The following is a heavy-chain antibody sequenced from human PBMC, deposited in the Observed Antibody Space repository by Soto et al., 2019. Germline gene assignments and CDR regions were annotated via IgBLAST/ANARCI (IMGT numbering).Heavy chain of an antibody. CDR2: ISYDGSNK. Sequence: VQLLESGGGLVQPGGSLRLSCAASGFTFSSYAMHWVRQAPGKGLEWVAVISYDGSNKYYADSVKGRFTISRDNSKNTLYLQMNSLRAEDTAVYYCARDGGLYYGSGSYYNEFDYWGQGTLVTVSS. J-gene: IGHJ4*02. V-gene: IGHV3-30-3*01. D-gene: IGHD3-10*01. CDR1: GFTFSSYA. CDR3: ARDGGLYYGSGSYYNEFDY.